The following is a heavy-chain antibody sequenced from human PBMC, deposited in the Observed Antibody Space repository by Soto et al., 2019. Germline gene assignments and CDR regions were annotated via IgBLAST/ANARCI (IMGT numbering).Heavy chain of an antibody. V-gene: IGHV3-23*01. D-gene: IGHD5-18*01. J-gene: IGHJ4*02. CDR3: AKDGPYSYGYSGCSY. Sequence: GGSLRLSCAASGFTFSIYAMSWVRQAPGKGLEWVSAFRGSDETTYYADSVKGRFTISRDTSKDTLYLQMNSLRAEDTAVYYCAKDGPYSYGYSGCSYWGQGTLVTVSS. CDR2: FRGSDETT. CDR1: GFTFSIYA.